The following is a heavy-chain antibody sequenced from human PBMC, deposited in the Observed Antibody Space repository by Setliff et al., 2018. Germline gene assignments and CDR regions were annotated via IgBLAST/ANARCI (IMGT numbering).Heavy chain of an antibody. Sequence: PSETLSLTCTVSGDSISSCGYYWSWIRQHPGKGLEWIGYIDYSGITYYKPSIKSRVTISVDTSKNQFSLKLSSVTASVTAVYYCARDPLTTNRRRAFDIWGQGTMVTVS. CDR2: IDYSGIT. CDR1: GDSISSCGYY. V-gene: IGHV4-31*03. CDR3: ARDPLTTNRRRAFDI. J-gene: IGHJ3*02. D-gene: IGHD4-17*01.